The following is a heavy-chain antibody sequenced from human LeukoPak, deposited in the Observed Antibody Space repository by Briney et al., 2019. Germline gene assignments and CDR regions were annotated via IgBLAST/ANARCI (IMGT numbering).Heavy chain of an antibody. V-gene: IGHV4-34*01. CDR1: GGSFSGYY. Sequence: PSETLSLTCAVYGGSFSGYYWSWIRQPPGKGLEWIAEINHSGSTNYNPSLKSRVTISVDTSKNQLSLKLSPVTAADTAVYYCARRGYSYSYYMDVWGKGTTVTASS. J-gene: IGHJ6*03. CDR2: INHSGST. CDR3: ARRGYSYSYYMDV.